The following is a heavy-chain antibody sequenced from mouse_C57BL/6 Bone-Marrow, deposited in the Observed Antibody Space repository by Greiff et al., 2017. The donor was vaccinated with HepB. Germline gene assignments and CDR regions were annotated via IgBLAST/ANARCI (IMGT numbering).Heavy chain of an antibody. D-gene: IGHD1-1*01. CDR1: GYTFTDYY. J-gene: IGHJ3*01. Sequence: QVQLQHSGAELVRPGASVKLSCKASGYTFTDYYINWVKQRPGQGLEWIARIYPGSGNTYYNEKFKGKATLTAEKSSSTAYMQLSSLTSEDSAVYFCARSDYGSSPAWFAYWGQGTLVTVSA. CDR2: IYPGSGNT. CDR3: ARSDYGSSPAWFAY. V-gene: IGHV1-76*01.